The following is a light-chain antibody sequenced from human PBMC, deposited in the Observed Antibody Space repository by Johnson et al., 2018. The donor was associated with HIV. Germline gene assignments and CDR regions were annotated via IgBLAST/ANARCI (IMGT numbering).Light chain of an antibody. Sequence: QSVLTQPPSVSAAPGQKVTISCSGSSSNIGNNYVSWYQQLPGTAPKLLIYENHKRPSGIPDRFSGSKSGTSATLGITGLQTGDEADYYCGTWDTSLIAGFAVFGTVTKVTVL. J-gene: IGLJ1*01. CDR3: GTWDTSLIAGFAV. V-gene: IGLV1-51*02. CDR2: ENH. CDR1: SSNIGNNY.